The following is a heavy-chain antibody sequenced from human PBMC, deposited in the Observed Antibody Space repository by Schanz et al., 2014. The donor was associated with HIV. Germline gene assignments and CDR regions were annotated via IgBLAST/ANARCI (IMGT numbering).Heavy chain of an antibody. CDR3: AKSHKHDSSDYYRFYYFGMDA. CDR1: GFTFDSYG. J-gene: IGHJ6*02. Sequence: QVRLVESGGGVVRPGRSLRLSCAASGFTFDSYGIHWVRQAPGKGLEWLAVISYDGRNKKFANSVKGRFTISRDNSKNTVYLQAKSLRPEDTAVYYCAKSHKHDSSDYYRFYYFGMDAWGQGTTVTVSS. V-gene: IGHV3-30*18. D-gene: IGHD6-19*01. CDR2: ISYDGRNK.